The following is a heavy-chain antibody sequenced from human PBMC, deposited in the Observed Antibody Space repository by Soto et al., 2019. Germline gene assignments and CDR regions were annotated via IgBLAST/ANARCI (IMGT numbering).Heavy chain of an antibody. D-gene: IGHD3-3*01. J-gene: IGHJ4*02. CDR1: GFTFSSYE. V-gene: IGHV3-48*03. CDR3: ARKGVAFDY. CDR2: ISSSGSTI. Sequence: EGSLSLSCAASGFTFSSYEMNWVRQAPGKGLEWVSYISSSGSTIYYADSVKGRFTISRDNAKNSLFLQMNSRGDEDTAVYYCARKGVAFDYWGQGAMVTVSS.